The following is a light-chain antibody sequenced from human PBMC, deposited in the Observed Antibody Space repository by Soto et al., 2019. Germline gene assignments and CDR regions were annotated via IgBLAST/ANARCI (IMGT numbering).Light chain of an antibody. CDR2: KVS. Sequence: DVVMTQSPLSLPVTLGQPASISCRSSQSLLYSDGNTYLSWFQQRPGQSPRRLIYKVSNRDSGVPDRFSGSGSGTDFTLKISRVAAEDVGVYYCTQCTYWPPRTFGQGTKVEIK. CDR1: QSLLYSDGNTY. J-gene: IGKJ1*01. CDR3: TQCTYWPPRT. V-gene: IGKV2-30*01.